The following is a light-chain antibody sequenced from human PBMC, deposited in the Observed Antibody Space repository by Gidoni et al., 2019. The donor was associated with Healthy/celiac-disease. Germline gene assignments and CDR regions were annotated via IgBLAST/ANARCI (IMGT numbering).Light chain of an antibody. J-gene: IGKJ5*01. Sequence: DIQMTQSPSSLSASVGDRVTITCQASQDISNYLNWYQQKAGKAPTLLIYHASNLETGVPSWFSGILSGTDFTFTISSLHPEDIATYYCQHYDNLPPITFGQGTRLEIK. V-gene: IGKV1-33*01. CDR2: HAS. CDR1: QDISNY. CDR3: QHYDNLPPIT.